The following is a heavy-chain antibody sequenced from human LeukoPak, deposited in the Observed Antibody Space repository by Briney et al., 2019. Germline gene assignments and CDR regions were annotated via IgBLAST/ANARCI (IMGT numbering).Heavy chain of an antibody. CDR3: ARLRIGGSSDFDY. V-gene: IGHV1-18*01. CDR1: GYTFKSYA. CDR2: ISAYNGNT. J-gene: IGHJ4*02. Sequence: ASVKVSCKASGYTFKSYAMNWVRQAPGQGLEWMGWISAYNGNTNYAQKLQGRVTMTTDTSTSTAYMELRSLRSDDTAVYYCARLRIGGSSDFDYWGQGTLVTVSS. D-gene: IGHD1-26*01.